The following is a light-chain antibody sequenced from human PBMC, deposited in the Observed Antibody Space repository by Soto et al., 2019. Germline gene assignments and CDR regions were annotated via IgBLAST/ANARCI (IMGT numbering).Light chain of an antibody. V-gene: IGKV3-11*01. J-gene: IGKJ1*01. CDR2: DAS. CDR1: HSLSRY. Sequence: EAVLTKSTATLSLSPGARATLFCRSSHSLSRYLAWYQQKPRKAPRLLIYDASNRATGIPARLSGSGSGTDFALTIRSLEPEDFAVYYCQQRSDWWTFGQGTKVDIK. CDR3: QQRSDWWT.